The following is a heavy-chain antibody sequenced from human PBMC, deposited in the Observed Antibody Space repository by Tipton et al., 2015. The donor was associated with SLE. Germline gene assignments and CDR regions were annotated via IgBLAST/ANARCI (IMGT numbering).Heavy chain of an antibody. Sequence: SLRLSCAASGFTFSSYEMNWVRQAPGKGLEWVSYISSSGSTIYYADSVKGRFTISRDNAKNSLYLQMNSLRAEDTAAYYCARDPWQQREGFDYWGQGTLVTVSS. CDR1: GFTFSSYE. D-gene: IGHD6-13*01. J-gene: IGHJ4*02. V-gene: IGHV3-48*03. CDR2: ISSSGSTI. CDR3: ARDPWQQREGFDY.